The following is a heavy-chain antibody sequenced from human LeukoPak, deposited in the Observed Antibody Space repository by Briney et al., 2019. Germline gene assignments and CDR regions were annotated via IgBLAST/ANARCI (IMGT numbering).Heavy chain of an antibody. CDR3: ARDLQPDHGYSKGY. D-gene: IGHD4-11*01. Sequence: ASVKVSCKASGYTFTSYGISWVRQAPGQGLEWMGWISAYNGNTNYAQKLQGRVTMTTDTSTSTAYMELRSLRSDDTAVYYCARDLQPDHGYSKGYWGQGTLVTVSS. V-gene: IGHV1-18*01. CDR1: GYTFTSYG. J-gene: IGHJ4*02. CDR2: ISAYNGNT.